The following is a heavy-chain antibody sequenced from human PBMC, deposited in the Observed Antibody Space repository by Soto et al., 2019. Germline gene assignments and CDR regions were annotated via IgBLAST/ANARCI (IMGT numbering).Heavy chain of an antibody. V-gene: IGHV3-13*04. CDR3: ASLGAYIF. J-gene: IGHJ4*02. CDR1: GFTFNTYD. Sequence: EVHLVESGGGLAQPGGSLRLSCAASGFTFNTYDLNWVRQEAGKGLEWVSTIGPAGDTYYASSVKGRFTISRDNAKNSFSLQMDTLRAGDMAVYYCASLGAYIFWGQGAQVTVSS. CDR2: IGPAGDT. D-gene: IGHD7-27*01.